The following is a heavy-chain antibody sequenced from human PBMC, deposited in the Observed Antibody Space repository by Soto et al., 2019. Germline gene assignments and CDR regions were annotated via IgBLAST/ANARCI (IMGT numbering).Heavy chain of an antibody. V-gene: IGHV5-51*01. CDR2: IYPGDSDT. CDR3: ARLPGVRGVFDGFNI. Sequence: AGESLKISCKGSGYSFSGYWIGWVRQMPGKGLEWMGVIYPGDSDTRYSPSFQGQVAFSVDKSTNTAYLQWSSLKASDTAMYYCARLPGVRGVFDGFNIWGQGTLVTVS. D-gene: IGHD3-10*01. CDR1: GYSFSGYW. J-gene: IGHJ3*02.